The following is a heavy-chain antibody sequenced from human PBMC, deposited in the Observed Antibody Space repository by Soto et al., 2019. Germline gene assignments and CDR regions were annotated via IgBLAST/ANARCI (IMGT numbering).Heavy chain of an antibody. CDR3: ARHFSGRGPFDP. CDR1: NVSITSCY. J-gene: IGHJ5*01. V-gene: IGHV4-59*01. D-gene: IGHD3-3*02. CDR2: VYYTGTT. Sequence: PSETLSLTCTVSNVSITSCYWNWIRQSPGKGLEWIGFVYYTGTTKYNPSLRSRVTISVDTSKNEFSFKLTSVTPADTGFSFCARHFSGRGPFDPWGPGTLLTVSS.